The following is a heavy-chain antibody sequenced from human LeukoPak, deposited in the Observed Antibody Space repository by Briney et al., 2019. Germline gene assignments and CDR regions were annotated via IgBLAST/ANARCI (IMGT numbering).Heavy chain of an antibody. J-gene: IGHJ4*02. D-gene: IGHD6-19*01. CDR1: GFTFSSYA. CDR3: ARWLNY. Sequence: GGSLRLSCAASGFTFSSYAMSWVRQAPGKGLEWVSLIYSGDSTYYADSAKGRFTISRDNSKNTLYLQMNSLRAEDTAVYYCARWLNYWGRGTLVTVSS. CDR2: IYSGDST. V-gene: IGHV3-53*01.